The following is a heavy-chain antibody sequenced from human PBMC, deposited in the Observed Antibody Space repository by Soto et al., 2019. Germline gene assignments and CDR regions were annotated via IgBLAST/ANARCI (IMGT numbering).Heavy chain of an antibody. D-gene: IGHD6-6*01. CDR3: ARDRKQLHIPFDY. J-gene: IGHJ4*02. CDR1: GFTFSSYG. V-gene: IGHV3-30*03. Sequence: QVQLVESGGGVVQPGRSLRLSCAASGFTFSSYGMHWVRQAPGKGLEWVAVISYDGSNKYYADSVKGRFTISRDNSKNTLYLQMNSLRAEDTAVYYCARDRKQLHIPFDYWGQGTLVTVSS. CDR2: ISYDGSNK.